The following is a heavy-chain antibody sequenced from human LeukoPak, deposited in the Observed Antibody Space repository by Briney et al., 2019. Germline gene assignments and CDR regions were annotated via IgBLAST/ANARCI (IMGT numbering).Heavy chain of an antibody. Sequence: GGSLRLSCAASGFTVSDYSMAWVRQAPGKGLEWVSAISGSGSYTDYADSVKGRFTISKDNSKNALYLQMNSLRPDDTALYHCAKDVVGQQWPENYWGQGTLVTVSS. V-gene: IGHV3-23*01. J-gene: IGHJ4*02. CDR2: ISGSGSYT. CDR1: GFTVSDYS. CDR3: AKDVVGQQWPENY. D-gene: IGHD6-19*01.